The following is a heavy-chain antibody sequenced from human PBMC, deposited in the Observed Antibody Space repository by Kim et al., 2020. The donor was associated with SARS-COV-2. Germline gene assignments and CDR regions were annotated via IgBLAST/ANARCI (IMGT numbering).Heavy chain of an antibody. D-gene: IGHD3-16*01. CDR2: IYHYGDA. Sequence: SETLSLKCSVSGVSIISTTHFWAWIRQPPGKGLEWIGSIYHYGDAYYNPSLQSRASLSVDTSKNDFSLQLTSVTAADTAVYYCLRVTNTGYYDQYDYRGDGTLVTVSS. J-gene: IGHJ4*01. CDR1: GVSIISTTHF. CDR3: LRVTNTGYYDQYDY. V-gene: IGHV4-39*02.